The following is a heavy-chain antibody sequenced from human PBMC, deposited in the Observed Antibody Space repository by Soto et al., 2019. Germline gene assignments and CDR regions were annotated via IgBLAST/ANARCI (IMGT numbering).Heavy chain of an antibody. D-gene: IGHD2-2*01. V-gene: IGHV1-69*01. CDR1: GGNFSSYA. CDR3: ACLIGTAAVDRGAFDI. J-gene: IGHJ3*02. Sequence: QVQLVQSGAEVKKPGSSVKVSCKASGGNFSSYAISWVRQAPGQGLEWMGGIIPIFGTANYAKKFQGRVTITEDESTSTAYMELSSLRSEDTAVYYCACLIGTAAVDRGAFDIWGQGTMVTVSS. CDR2: IIPIFGTA.